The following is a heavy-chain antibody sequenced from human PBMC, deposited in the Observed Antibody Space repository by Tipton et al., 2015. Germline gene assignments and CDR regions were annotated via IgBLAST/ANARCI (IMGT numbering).Heavy chain of an antibody. CDR1: GFSFRSYA. Sequence: SLRLSCAASGFSFRSYAMHWVRQASGKGLEYVSAISSNGGSTYYADSVKGRFTISRDNSKNTLYLRMGSLRAEDMAVYYCARGSVSGWLAPFLFDYWGQGTLVTVSS. J-gene: IGHJ4*02. CDR2: ISSNGGST. CDR3: ARGSVSGWLAPFLFDY. V-gene: IGHV3-64*02. D-gene: IGHD6-19*01.